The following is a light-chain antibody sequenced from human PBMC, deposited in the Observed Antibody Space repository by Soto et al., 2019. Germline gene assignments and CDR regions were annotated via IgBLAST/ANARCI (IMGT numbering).Light chain of an antibody. CDR1: QSVSSSY. V-gene: IGKV3-20*01. Sequence: EIVLTQSPGTLSLSPGERATLSCRASQSVSSSYLAWYQQKPGQAPRLLIYGASSRATGIPDRFSGSGSGTDFTLTISRLEPEDFAVYYFQQYGSSPYTIGQGTELEIK. CDR2: GAS. CDR3: QQYGSSPYT. J-gene: IGKJ2*01.